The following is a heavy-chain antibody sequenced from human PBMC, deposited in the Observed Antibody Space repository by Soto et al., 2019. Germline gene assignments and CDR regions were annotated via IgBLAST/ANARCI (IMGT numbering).Heavy chain of an antibody. D-gene: IGHD3-16*01. Sequence: SETLSLTCTFSVGSISISNYYRGWMRQPPGKGLEWIRSIYYSGSTSYNSSLKSRVTISVDTSKKQFSLRLSSVTAADRAVYYCASPTLGAFDIWGQGTMVTVSS. CDR3: ASPTLGAFDI. V-gene: IGHV4-39*01. CDR1: VGSISISNYY. CDR2: IYYSGST. J-gene: IGHJ3*02.